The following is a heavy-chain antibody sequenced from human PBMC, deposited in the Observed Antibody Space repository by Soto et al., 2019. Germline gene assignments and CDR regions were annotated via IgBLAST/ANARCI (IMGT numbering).Heavy chain of an antibody. CDR2: IYPGDSDT. CDR1: GYSFTSYW. CDR3: ARPPIYCSSTSCYFDY. D-gene: IGHD2-2*01. Sequence: GESLKLSCKGSGYSFTSYWIGWVRQMPGKGLEWMGIIYPGDSDTRYSPSFQGQVTISSDKSITTAYLQWSSLKASDTAMYYCARPPIYCSSTSCYFDYWGQGTLVTVSS. V-gene: IGHV5-51*01. J-gene: IGHJ4*02.